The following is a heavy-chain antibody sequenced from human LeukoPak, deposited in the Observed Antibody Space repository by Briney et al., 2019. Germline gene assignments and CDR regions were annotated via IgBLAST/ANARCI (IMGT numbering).Heavy chain of an antibody. V-gene: IGHV3-9*01. D-gene: IGHD3-22*01. J-gene: IGHJ6*02. CDR3: AKDGNLDYYDSSGYSHYYYGLDV. Sequence: PGRSLRLSCAASGFTFDDYAMHWVRQAPGKGLEWVSGISWNSGNIGYADSVKGRFTISRDNAKNSLYLQMNSLRAEDTALYYCAKDGNLDYYDSSGYSHYYYGLDVWGQGTTVTVSS. CDR1: GFTFDDYA. CDR2: ISWNSGNI.